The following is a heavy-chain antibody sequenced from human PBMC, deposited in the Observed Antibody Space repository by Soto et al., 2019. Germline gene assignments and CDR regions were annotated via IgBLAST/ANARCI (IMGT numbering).Heavy chain of an antibody. Sequence: EVQLLESGGGLVQPGGSLRLSCAASGFTFSSYAMSWVRQAPGKGLEWVSAISGSGGSTYYADSVKGRFTISRDNSKNTLYLQMNSLRAEDTAVYYCAKAFYDSSGYYYVDRAGSALDYWGQGTLVTVSS. CDR2: ISGSGGST. J-gene: IGHJ4*02. D-gene: IGHD3-22*01. CDR1: GFTFSSYA. CDR3: AKAFYDSSGYYYVDRAGSALDY. V-gene: IGHV3-23*01.